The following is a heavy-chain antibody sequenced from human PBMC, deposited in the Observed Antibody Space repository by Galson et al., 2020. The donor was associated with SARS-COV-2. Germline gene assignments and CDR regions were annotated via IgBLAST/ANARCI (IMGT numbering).Heavy chain of an antibody. V-gene: IGHV1-2*02. CDR3: ASGDYGVS. Sequence: ASVKVSCKASGFTFTDYYMNWVRQAPLQGLEWVGWINPYSGDTDQAQNFQGRVTMTSDTTINTAYMELSSLRSDDTAIYYCASGDYGVSWGQGTLITVSS. CDR1: GFTFTDYY. D-gene: IGHD4-17*01. CDR2: INPYSGDT. J-gene: IGHJ1*01.